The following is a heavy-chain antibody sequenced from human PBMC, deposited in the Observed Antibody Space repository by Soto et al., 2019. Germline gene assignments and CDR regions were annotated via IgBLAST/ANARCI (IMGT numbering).Heavy chain of an antibody. CDR1: GFTFSSYA. CDR3: AKGQMSGYVYYFDY. J-gene: IGHJ4*02. Sequence: GGSLRLSCAASGFTFSSYAMSWVRQAPGKGLEWVSTISGGGGTTYYADSVKGRFTISRDKSKNTLYLQMNSLKAEDTAVYYCAKGQMSGYVYYFDYWGQGTLVTVSS. V-gene: IGHV3-23*01. D-gene: IGHD5-12*01. CDR2: ISGGGGTT.